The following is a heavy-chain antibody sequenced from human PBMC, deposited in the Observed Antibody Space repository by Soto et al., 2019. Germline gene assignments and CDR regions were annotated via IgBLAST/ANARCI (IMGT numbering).Heavy chain of an antibody. V-gene: IGHV3-7*01. J-gene: IGHJ4*02. CDR3: ARVRRSSSWTSSFDY. CDR2: IKQDGSEK. Sequence: GESLKISCAASGFTFSSYWMSWVRQAPGKGLEWVANIKQDGSEKYYVDSVKGRFTISRDNAKNSLYLQMNSLRAEDTAVYYCARVRRSSSWTSSFDYWGQGTLVTVSS. D-gene: IGHD6-13*01. CDR1: GFTFSSYW.